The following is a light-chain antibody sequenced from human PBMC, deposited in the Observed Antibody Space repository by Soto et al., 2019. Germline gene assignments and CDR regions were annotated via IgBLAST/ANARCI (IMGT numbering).Light chain of an antibody. CDR3: SSYTSSSTLV. Sequence: QTALTQPASVSGSPGQSITISCTGTSSDVGTYNYVSWYQQHPGKAPKLMIYDVSHRPSGLSYRFSGSKSGNAASLTISGLQAEDEADYYCSSYTSSSTLVFGGGTKLTVL. CDR1: SSDVGTYNY. J-gene: IGLJ2*01. CDR2: DVS. V-gene: IGLV2-14*01.